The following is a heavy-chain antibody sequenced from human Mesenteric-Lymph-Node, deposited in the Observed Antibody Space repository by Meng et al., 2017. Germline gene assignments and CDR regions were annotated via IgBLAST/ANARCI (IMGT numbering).Heavy chain of an antibody. V-gene: IGHV7-4-1*02. CDR1: GYMFTAYA. CDR3: ARGASPPYFDS. CDR2: ITTSTGKG. J-gene: IGHJ4*02. Sequence: QVHLEQSGSELKKPGASVKFSCQASGYMFTAYALHWVRQAPGQGLEWMGRITTSTGKGTYAQAFTGRFVFSLDTSVSTAYLQISSLKAEDTAVYFCARGASPPYFDSWGQGTLVTVSS.